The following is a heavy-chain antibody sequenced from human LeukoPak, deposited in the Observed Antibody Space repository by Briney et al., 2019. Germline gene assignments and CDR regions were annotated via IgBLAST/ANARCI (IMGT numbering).Heavy chain of an antibody. CDR3: ARYRGTYGYYFDY. CDR1: GGSFSGYY. Sequence: SETLSLTCAVYGGSFSGYYWSWIRQPPGKGLEWIGEINHSGSTNYNPSLKSRVTISVDTSKNQFSLKLTSVTAADTAVYYCARYRGTYGYYFDYWGQGKLVIVSS. CDR2: INHSGST. J-gene: IGHJ4*02. D-gene: IGHD5-24*01. V-gene: IGHV4-34*01.